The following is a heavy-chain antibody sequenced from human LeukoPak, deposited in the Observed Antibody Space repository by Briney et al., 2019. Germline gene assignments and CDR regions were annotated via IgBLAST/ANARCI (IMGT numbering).Heavy chain of an antibody. CDR1: GGSIRSGGYY. J-gene: IGHJ6*03. CDR2: IYYSGST. Sequence: SETLSLTCTVSGGSIRSGGYYWSWIRQHPGKGLEWIGYIYYSGSTYYNPSLKSRVTISVDTSKNQFSLRLSSVTAADTAVYYCAAAKPDYYYYMDVWGKGTTVTVSS. CDR3: AAAKPDYYYYMDV. V-gene: IGHV4-31*03.